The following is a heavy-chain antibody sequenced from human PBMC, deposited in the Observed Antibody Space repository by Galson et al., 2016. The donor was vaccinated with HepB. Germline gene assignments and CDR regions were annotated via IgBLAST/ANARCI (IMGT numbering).Heavy chain of an antibody. CDR2: INLDGSTT. V-gene: IGHV3-74*01. Sequence: SLRLSCAASGFTFTVYWMYWVRQAPGKGLVWVSHINLDGSTTTYADSVKGRFTISRDNARNTLDLQMDSLRAEDTSGYYCVSGYDAHAYGYWGQGTLVTVS. CDR1: GFTFTVYW. J-gene: IGHJ4*02. CDR3: VSGYDAHAYGY. D-gene: IGHD2-15*01.